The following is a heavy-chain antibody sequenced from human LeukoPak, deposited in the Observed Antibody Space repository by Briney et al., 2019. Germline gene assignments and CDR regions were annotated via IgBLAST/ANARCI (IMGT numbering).Heavy chain of an antibody. CDR2: IYTSGST. CDR1: GGSISSGSYY. CDR3: AGGHARTTGGFDF. V-gene: IGHV4-61*02. D-gene: IGHD1-1*01. Sequence: PSETLSLTCTVSGGSISSGSYYWSWIRQPAGKGLEWIGRIYTSGSTNYNPSLKSRVTISVDTAKSQVSLKLASVTAADTAVYYCAGGHARTTGGFDFWGQGALVTVSS. J-gene: IGHJ4*02.